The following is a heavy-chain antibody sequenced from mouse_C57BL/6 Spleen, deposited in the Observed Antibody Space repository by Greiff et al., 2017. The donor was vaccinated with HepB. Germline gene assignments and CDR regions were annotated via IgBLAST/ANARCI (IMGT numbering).Heavy chain of an antibody. CDR2: ISYDGSN. D-gene: IGHD1-2*01. J-gene: IGHJ2*01. CDR3: ARGHYDYFDY. Sequence: VQLKESGPGLVKPSQSLSLTCSVTGYSITSGYYWNWIRQFPGNKLEWMGFISYDGSNNYNPSLKNRISITRDTSKNQFFLKLNSVTTEDTATYYCARGHYDYFDYWGQGTTLTVSS. CDR1: GYSITSGYY. V-gene: IGHV3-6*01.